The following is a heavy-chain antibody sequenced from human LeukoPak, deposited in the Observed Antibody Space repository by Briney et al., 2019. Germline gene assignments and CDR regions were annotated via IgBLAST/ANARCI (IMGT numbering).Heavy chain of an antibody. CDR3: ARGDLQLVRRLGRNTEYYYYYYMDV. V-gene: IGHV6-1*01. Sequence: SQTLSLTCAISGDSVSSNSAAWNWIRQSPSRGLEWLGRTYYRSKWYNDYAVSVKSRITINPDTSKNQFSMQLNSVTSEDTAVYYCARGDLQLVRRLGRNTEYYYYYYMDVWGKGTTVTVSS. J-gene: IGHJ6*03. CDR1: GDSVSSNSAA. CDR2: TYYRSKWYN. D-gene: IGHD6-13*01.